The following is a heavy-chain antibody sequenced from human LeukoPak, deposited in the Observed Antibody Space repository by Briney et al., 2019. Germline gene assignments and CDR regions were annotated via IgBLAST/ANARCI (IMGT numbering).Heavy chain of an antibody. CDR3: ARSYYSDSSGYYYLVY. CDR1: GGSISSYY. CDR2: IYYSGST. D-gene: IGHD3-22*01. Sequence: SETLSLTCTVSGGSISSYYWNWIRQPPGKGLEWIGYIYYSGSTNYNPSLKSRVAISVDTSKNQFSLNLSSVTAADTAVYYCARSYYSDSSGYYYLVYWGQGTLVTVSS. V-gene: IGHV4-59*01. J-gene: IGHJ4*02.